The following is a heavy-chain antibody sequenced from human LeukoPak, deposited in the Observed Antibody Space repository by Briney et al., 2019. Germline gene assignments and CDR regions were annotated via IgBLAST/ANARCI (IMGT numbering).Heavy chain of an antibody. J-gene: IGHJ4*02. CDR2: ISGSGGST. V-gene: IGHV3-23*01. D-gene: IGHD3-16*01. CDR1: AFSSSTYV. Sequence: GGSLRLSCVPSAFSSSTYVMSWVCQAPGMGLECVSAISGSGGSTYYADSVKGRFTISRDNSKNTLYLQMNSLRAEDTAVYYCAVSRWSGGGSYGDWGRGTLVTVSS. CDR3: AVSRWSGGGSYGD.